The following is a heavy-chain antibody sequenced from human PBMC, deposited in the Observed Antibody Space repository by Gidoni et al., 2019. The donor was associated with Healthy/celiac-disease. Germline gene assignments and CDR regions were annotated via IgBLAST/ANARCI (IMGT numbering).Heavy chain of an antibody. CDR2: IYYSGST. Sequence: QVQLQESGPVLVKPSQTLSLTCTFSGGSISSGGYYWSWIRQHPGKGLEWIGYIYYSGSTYYNPSLKSRVTISVDTSKNQFSLKLSSVTAADTAVYYCARVGTTVVTGAFDIWGQGTMVTVSS. V-gene: IGHV4-31*03. CDR3: ARVGTTVVTGAFDI. J-gene: IGHJ3*02. D-gene: IGHD4-17*01. CDR1: GGSISSGGYY.